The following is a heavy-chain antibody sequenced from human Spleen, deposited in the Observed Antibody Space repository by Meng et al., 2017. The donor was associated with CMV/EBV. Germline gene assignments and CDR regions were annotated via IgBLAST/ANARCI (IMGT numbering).Heavy chain of an antibody. J-gene: IGHJ6*02. CDR3: ARGESGRGRMDV. CDR2: INPNTDDT. V-gene: IGHV1-2*02. D-gene: IGHD3-10*01. Sequence: ASVKVSCKASGYTFTSYYMHWVRQAPGQGLEWMGWINPNTDDTKYAQKFQGRVTMTRDTSISTAYMELTSLRSDDTAVYYCARGESGRGRMDVWGQGTTVTVSS. CDR1: GYTFTSYY.